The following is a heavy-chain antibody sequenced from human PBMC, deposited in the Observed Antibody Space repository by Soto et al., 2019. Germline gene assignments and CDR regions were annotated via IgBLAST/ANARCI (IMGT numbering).Heavy chain of an antibody. V-gene: IGHV4-39*01. CDR3: ARRQSSSWYGL. CDR1: GGSISSSSSY. D-gene: IGHD6-13*01. CDR2: IYYSGST. J-gene: IGHJ4*02. Sequence: SETLSLTCTVSGGSISSSSSYWAWIRQPPGKGLEWIGSIYYSGSTYYNPSLKSRVTISVDTSKNQFSLKLSSVTAADTAVYYCARRQSSSWYGLWGQGTLVTVS.